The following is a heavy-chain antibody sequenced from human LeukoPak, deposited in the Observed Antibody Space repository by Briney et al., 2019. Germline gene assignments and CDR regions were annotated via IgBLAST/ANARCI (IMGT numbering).Heavy chain of an antibody. Sequence: PSETLSLTCTVSGGSISSSSYYWGWIRQPPGKGLEWIGSIYYSGSTYYNPSLKSRVTISVDTSKNQFSLKLSSVTAADTAVYYCARPGGYTAMVYAFDIWGQGTMVTVSS. CDR2: IYYSGST. CDR3: ARPGGYTAMVYAFDI. D-gene: IGHD5-18*01. J-gene: IGHJ3*02. V-gene: IGHV4-39*01. CDR1: GGSISSSSYY.